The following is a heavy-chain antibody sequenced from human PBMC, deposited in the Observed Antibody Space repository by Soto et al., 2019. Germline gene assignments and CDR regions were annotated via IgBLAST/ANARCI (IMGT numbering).Heavy chain of an antibody. CDR2: IDPDDSYT. D-gene: IGHD4-17*01. J-gene: IGHJ4*02. Sequence: EVQLDQPGAEVKKPGESLRISCQGSGYSFTPYWISWVRQMPGKGLEWMGRIDPDDSYTNYSPSFQGHVTISADKSISTAYLQWNSLETSDTAMYYCARDGGRGYDGNYGDYSFDFWGQGTLVTVSS. CDR1: GYSFTPYW. V-gene: IGHV5-10-1*03. CDR3: ARDGGRGYDGNYGDYSFDF.